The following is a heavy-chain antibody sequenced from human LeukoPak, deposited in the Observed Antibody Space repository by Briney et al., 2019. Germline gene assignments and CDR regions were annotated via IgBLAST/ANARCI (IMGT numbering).Heavy chain of an antibody. CDR1: GFIFSSYA. J-gene: IGHJ4*02. V-gene: IGHV4-4*07. CDR3: ARDSLTGYYTLDY. D-gene: IGHD3-9*01. Sequence: PGGSLRLSCTASGFIFSSYAMSWVRQAPGKGLEWIGRIYTSGSTNYNPSLKSRVTMSVDTSKNQFSLKLSSVTAGDTAVYYCARDSLTGYYTLDYWGQGTLVTVSS. CDR2: IYTSGST.